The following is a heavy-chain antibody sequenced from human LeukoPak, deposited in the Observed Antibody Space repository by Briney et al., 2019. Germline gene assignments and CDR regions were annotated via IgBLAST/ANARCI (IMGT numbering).Heavy chain of an antibody. CDR3: VTEIGIFTGYYYFDY. V-gene: IGHV3-15*01. Sequence: GGSLRLSCAAPVFTFCNAWMSWVRQAPGKGLEWVGRFYSKTDGGTTDYAAHVKGRFTISSNDSKNTLYLQMNHMNTEDTAVYSCVTEIGIFTGYYYFDYWGQGTLVTVSS. CDR1: VFTFCNAW. J-gene: IGHJ4*02. D-gene: IGHD3-9*01. CDR2: FYSKTDGGTT.